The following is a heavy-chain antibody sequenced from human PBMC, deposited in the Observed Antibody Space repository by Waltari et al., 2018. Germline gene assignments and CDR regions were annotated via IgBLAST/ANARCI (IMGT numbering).Heavy chain of an antibody. CDR1: GGSFSGYY. V-gene: IGHV4-34*01. CDR2: RNQRVIT. Sequence: QVQLQQWGAGLLKPSETLSLTCAVHGGSFSGYYWSWIRQPQGKGLEWIGERNQRVITNDNPSVKSRVTISVDTSKNQFALKLSSVTAADTAVYYCAREAYYYGSGSPGYWGQGTLVTVSS. D-gene: IGHD3-10*01. J-gene: IGHJ4*02. CDR3: AREAYYYGSGSPGY.